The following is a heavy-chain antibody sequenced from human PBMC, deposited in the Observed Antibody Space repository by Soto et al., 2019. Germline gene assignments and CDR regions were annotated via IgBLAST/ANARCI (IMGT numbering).Heavy chain of an antibody. CDR2: IYPGDSDT. CDR1: GESVTSYW. Sequence: GEALKSSCEGCGESVTSYWMGWVRQMPGKGLEWMGIIYPGDSDTRYSPSFQGQVTISADKSISTAYLQWSSLKASDTAMYYCARQGGGIAAAGPFDYWGQGTLVTVSS. V-gene: IGHV5-51*01. CDR3: ARQGGGIAAAGPFDY. D-gene: IGHD6-13*01. J-gene: IGHJ4*02.